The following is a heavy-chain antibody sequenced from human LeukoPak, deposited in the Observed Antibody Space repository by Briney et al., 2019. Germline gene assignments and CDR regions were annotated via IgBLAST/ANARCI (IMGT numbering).Heavy chain of an antibody. CDR3: ARDVGYYYGSGSYSYYYGMDV. D-gene: IGHD3-10*01. J-gene: IGHJ6*04. CDR2: ISYDGSNK. Sequence: GGSLRLSCAASGFTFSSYAMHWVHQAPGKGLEWVAVISYDGSNKYYADSVKGRFTISRDNSKNTLYLQMNSLRAEDTAVYYCARDVGYYYGSGSYSYYYGMDVWGKGTTVTVSS. CDR1: GFTFSSYA. V-gene: IGHV3-30*04.